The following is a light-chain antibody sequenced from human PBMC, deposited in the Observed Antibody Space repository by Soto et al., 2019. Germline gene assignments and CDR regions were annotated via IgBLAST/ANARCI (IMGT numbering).Light chain of an antibody. J-gene: IGLJ2*01. CDR1: SSDVGGSNY. CDR3: SLYTGSNIF. CDR2: EVS. V-gene: IGLV2-8*01. Sequence: QSVLTQPPSASGSPGQSVTISCTGTSSDVGGSNYVSWYQQHPGRAPKLMIYEVSKRPSGVPDRFSGSKSGNTASLTVTGLQAEDEAEYYCSLYTGSNIFFGGGTKLTVL.